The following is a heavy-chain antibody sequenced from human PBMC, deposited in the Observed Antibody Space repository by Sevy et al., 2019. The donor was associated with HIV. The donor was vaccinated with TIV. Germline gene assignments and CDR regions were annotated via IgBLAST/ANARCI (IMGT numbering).Heavy chain of an antibody. CDR3: AKPRGSFYFDY. CDR2: ISGSGDST. V-gene: IGHV3-23*01. J-gene: IGHJ4*02. CDR1: AFSLNTYA. Sequence: GGSLRLSCAASAFSLNTYAMSWVRRAPGKGLEWVSTISGSGDSTFYSYSVKGRFTISRDNSKNTLYLQMNSLRAEDTAVYYCAKPRGSFYFDYWGQGTLVTVSS. D-gene: IGHD3-16*01.